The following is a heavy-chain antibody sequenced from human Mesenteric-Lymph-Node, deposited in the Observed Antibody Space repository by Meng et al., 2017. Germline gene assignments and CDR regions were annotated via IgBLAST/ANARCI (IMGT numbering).Heavy chain of an antibody. CDR2: IRGSGGSA. Sequence: GGSLRLSCAASGFTFSSYAMSWVRQAPGKGLEWVSGIRGSGGSAYYADSVKGRFIISRDNSKNMLYLQMNSLRAEDTAIYYCAKFWLYCSGSSCHSGAFDIWGQGTMVTVSS. V-gene: IGHV3-23*01. J-gene: IGHJ3*02. D-gene: IGHD2-15*01. CDR1: GFTFSSYA. CDR3: AKFWLYCSGSSCHSGAFDI.